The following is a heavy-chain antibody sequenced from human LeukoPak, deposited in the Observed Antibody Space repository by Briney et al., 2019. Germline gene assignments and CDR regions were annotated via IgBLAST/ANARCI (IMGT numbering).Heavy chain of an antibody. V-gene: IGHV3-7*01. D-gene: IGHD5-18*01. J-gene: IGHJ4*02. CDR2: INPEGSEK. Sequence: GGSLRLSCAVSGLTFSSSWMDWVRQAPGKGLEWVASINPEGSEKYSAGSVKGRFTISRDNAKSSLYLQMDSLRVEDTAFYYCARDLAYSRLDYWGQGVLVIVSS. CDR3: ARDLAYSRLDY. CDR1: GLTFSSSW.